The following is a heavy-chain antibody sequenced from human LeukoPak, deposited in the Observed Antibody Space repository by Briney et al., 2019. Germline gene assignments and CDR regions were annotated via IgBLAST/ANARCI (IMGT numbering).Heavy chain of an antibody. Sequence: PGGSLRLSCAASGFTFSSHAMSWVRQAPGKGLEWVSAISGSGGSTYYADSMKGRFTISRDNSKNTLYLQMNSLRAEDTAVYYCARSRLASDSSGYYDYWGQGTLVTVSS. CDR2: ISGSGGST. CDR3: ARSRLASDSSGYYDY. D-gene: IGHD3-22*01. J-gene: IGHJ4*02. CDR1: GFTFSSHA. V-gene: IGHV3-23*01.